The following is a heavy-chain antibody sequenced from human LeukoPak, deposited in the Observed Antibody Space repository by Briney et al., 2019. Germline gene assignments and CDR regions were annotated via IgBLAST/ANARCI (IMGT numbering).Heavy chain of an antibody. Sequence: GGSLRLSCAASGFTFSSYGMSWVSQAPGKGLEWVSAISGSGGSTYYADSVKGRFTISRDNSKNTLYLQMNSLRAEDTAVYYCAKETKAYYGSGSYYMGGYYFDYWGQGTLVTVSS. D-gene: IGHD3-10*01. CDR1: GFTFSSYG. V-gene: IGHV3-23*01. J-gene: IGHJ4*02. CDR3: AKETKAYYGSGSYYMGGYYFDY. CDR2: ISGSGGST.